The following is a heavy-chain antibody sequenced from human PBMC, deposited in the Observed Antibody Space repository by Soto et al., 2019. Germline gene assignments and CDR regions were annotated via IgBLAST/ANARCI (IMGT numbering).Heavy chain of an antibody. V-gene: IGHV2-5*02. D-gene: IGHD4-17*01. Sequence: QITLKESGPSPVKPTQTLTVTCTFSGFSLSNSGVGVAWIRQPPGKALEWLALIYGDNDKRYSPSLKTRLTITKDTSKNHVVLTMAHMDPVDTATYYWAHCTLHDYGDYDPGTSHVFDSWGQGTLVSVSS. CDR3: AHCTLHDYGDYDPGTSHVFDS. CDR2: IYGDNDK. J-gene: IGHJ4*02. CDR1: GFSLSNSGVG.